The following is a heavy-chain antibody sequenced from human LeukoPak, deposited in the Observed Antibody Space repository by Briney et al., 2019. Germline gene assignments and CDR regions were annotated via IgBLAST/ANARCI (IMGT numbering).Heavy chain of an antibody. CDR2: IKQDGSEK. Sequence: GSLRLSCAASGFTFSNYWMSWVRQAPGKGLEWVANIKQDGSEKYYVDSVKGRFTISRDNAKNSLYLQMNSLRAEDTAVYYCARDGGYSGYDLLYWGQGTLVTVSS. CDR1: GFTFSNYW. V-gene: IGHV3-7*01. J-gene: IGHJ4*02. CDR3: ARDGGYSGYDLLY. D-gene: IGHD5-12*01.